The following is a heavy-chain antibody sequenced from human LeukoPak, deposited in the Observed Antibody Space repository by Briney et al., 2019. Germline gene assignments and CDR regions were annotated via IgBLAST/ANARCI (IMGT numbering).Heavy chain of an antibody. CDR1: GFTFSSYG. CDR2: ISTSSSYI. D-gene: IGHD6-19*01. Sequence: PGGSLRLSCAASGFTFSSYGMSWVRQAPGKGLEWVSSISTSSSYIYYADSVKGRFTISRDNAKKSLYLQMNSLRAEDTALYYCARAHGAGGLGYYYMDVWGKGTTVTISS. CDR3: ARAHGAGGLGYYYMDV. J-gene: IGHJ6*03. V-gene: IGHV3-21*01.